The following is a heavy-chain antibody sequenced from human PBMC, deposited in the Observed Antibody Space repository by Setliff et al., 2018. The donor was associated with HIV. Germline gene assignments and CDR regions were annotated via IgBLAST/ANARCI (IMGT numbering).Heavy chain of an antibody. CDR2: INHRGST. J-gene: IGHJ4*02. V-gene: IGHV4-34*01. D-gene: IGHD6-19*01. CDR1: GGSFSDYY. CDR3: ARGVRDNSGWSSYYFDY. Sequence: SETLSLTCAVYGGSFSDYYWTWIRQSPGKGLEWIGEINHRGSTNYNPSLKSRVTMSVDTSKNQFSLRLTSVTAADTAVYYCARGVRDNSGWSSYYFDYWGQGTLVTVSS.